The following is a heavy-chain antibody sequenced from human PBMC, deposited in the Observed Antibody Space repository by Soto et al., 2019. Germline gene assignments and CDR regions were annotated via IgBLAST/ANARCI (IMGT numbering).Heavy chain of an antibody. Sequence: SETLSLTCTVSGGSISSYYWSWIRQPPGKGLEWIGYIYYSGSTNYNPSLKSRVTISVDTSKNQFSLKLSSVTAADTAVYYCARSYVDYDYSYLAFWGKGTTVPVSS. CDR2: IYYSGST. V-gene: IGHV4-59*01. J-gene: IGHJ6*03. CDR1: GGSISSYY. D-gene: IGHD3-16*01. CDR3: ARSYVDYDYSYLAF.